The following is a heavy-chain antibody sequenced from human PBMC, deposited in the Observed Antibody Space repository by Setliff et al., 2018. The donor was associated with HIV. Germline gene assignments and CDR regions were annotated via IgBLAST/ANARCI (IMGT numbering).Heavy chain of an antibody. CDR3: ARAGSAAASPLDY. V-gene: IGHV4-38-2*02. CDR2: IYHSGST. Sequence: PSETLSLTCTVSGYSISSGYYWGWIRQPPGKGLEWIVSIYHSGSTYYNPSLKSRVTISIDTSKNQFSLKLTSVTAADTAVYYCARAGSAAASPLDYWGQGTLVTVSS. J-gene: IGHJ4*02. CDR1: GYSISSGYY. D-gene: IGHD6-6*01.